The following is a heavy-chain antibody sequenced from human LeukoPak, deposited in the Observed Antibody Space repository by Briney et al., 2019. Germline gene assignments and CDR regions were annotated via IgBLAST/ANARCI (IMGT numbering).Heavy chain of an antibody. CDR3: ARDHYDILTGYGYYYYMDV. CDR1: GGSISSYY. Sequence: PSETLSLTCTVSGGSISSYYWSWIRQPAGKGLEWIGRIYTSGSTNYNPSPKSRVTMSVDTSKNQFSLKLSSVTAADTAVYYCARDHYDILTGYGYYYYMDVWGKGTTVTVSS. CDR2: IYTSGST. V-gene: IGHV4-4*07. D-gene: IGHD3-9*01. J-gene: IGHJ6*03.